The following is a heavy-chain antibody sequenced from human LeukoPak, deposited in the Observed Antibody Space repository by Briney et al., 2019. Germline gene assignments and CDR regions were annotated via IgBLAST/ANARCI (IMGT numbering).Heavy chain of an antibody. Sequence: SETLSLNCAVYGGSFSGYYWSWLRQPPGKGLEWIGSIYHSGSTYYHPSLKSRVTISVDTSKNRFSLKQRSVTAADTAVYYCAREFSRIAAAGTYYYYMDVWGKGTTVTVSS. D-gene: IGHD6-13*01. V-gene: IGHV4-34*01. CDR1: GGSFSGYY. CDR3: AREFSRIAAAGTYYYYMDV. J-gene: IGHJ6*03. CDR2: IYHSGST.